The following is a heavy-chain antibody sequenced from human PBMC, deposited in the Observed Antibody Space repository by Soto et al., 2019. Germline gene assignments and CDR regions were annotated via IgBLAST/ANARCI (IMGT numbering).Heavy chain of an antibody. CDR1: VFTFSNFA. D-gene: IGHD3-22*01. Sequence: GGSLRLSCVSSVFTFSNFAMHWVGQAPGKGLEWVAVISYDGSKKYYADSVKGRFTISRDNSKNTLYLQMNSLRAEDTAVYYCPKDGLLNYYDSSGSQRGQGTLVTVSS. J-gene: IGHJ4*02. CDR3: PKDGLLNYYDSSGSQ. CDR2: ISYDGSKK. V-gene: IGHV3-30*18.